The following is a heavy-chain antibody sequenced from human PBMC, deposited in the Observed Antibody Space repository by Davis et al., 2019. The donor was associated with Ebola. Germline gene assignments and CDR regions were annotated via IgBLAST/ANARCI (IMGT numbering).Heavy chain of an antibody. CDR1: GYSFTSYW. V-gene: IGHV5-51*01. CDR2: IYPGDSDT. Sequence: GGSLRLSCKGSGYSFTSYWIGWVRQMPGKGLEWMGIIYPGDSDTRYSPSFRGQVTISADKSITTAYLHWSGLRASDTAMYYCASLRRTITGMDDAFDVWGQGTMVTVSS. CDR3: ASLRRTITGMDDAFDV. D-gene: IGHD1-20*01. J-gene: IGHJ3*01.